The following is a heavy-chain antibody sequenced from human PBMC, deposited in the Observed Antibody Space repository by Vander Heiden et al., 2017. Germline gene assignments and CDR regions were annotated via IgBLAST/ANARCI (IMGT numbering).Heavy chain of an antibody. Sequence: QVPLVESGGGVVQPWWSLRHSCAAPGSTFSCSGCHWVRQAPGKGLEWVAVIWYDGSNKYYADSVKGRFTISRDNSKNTLYLQMNSLRAEDTAVYYCARDMGDYFDYWGQGTLVTVSS. CDR2: IWYDGSNK. J-gene: IGHJ4*02. D-gene: IGHD3-10*01. CDR1: GSTFSCSG. CDR3: ARDMGDYFDY. V-gene: IGHV3-33*01.